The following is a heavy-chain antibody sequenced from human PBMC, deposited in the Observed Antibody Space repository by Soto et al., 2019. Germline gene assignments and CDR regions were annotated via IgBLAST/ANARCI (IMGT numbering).Heavy chain of an antibody. J-gene: IGHJ4*02. Sequence: EVQLVESGGGLVQPGGSLRLSCAASGFTVSSNYMSWVLQAPGKGLEWAPVIYSGGSTYYAESVKGRFTISRHNSKNTLYLQMNSLRAEDTAVYYCAPRLSTVTPFDYWGQVTLVTVSS. D-gene: IGHD4-17*01. CDR1: GFTVSSNY. CDR2: IYSGGST. V-gene: IGHV3-53*04. CDR3: APRLSTVTPFDY.